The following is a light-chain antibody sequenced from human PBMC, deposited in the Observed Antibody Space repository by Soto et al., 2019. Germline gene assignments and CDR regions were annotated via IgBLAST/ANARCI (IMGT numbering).Light chain of an antibody. V-gene: IGLV2-14*01. CDR2: DVS. Sequence: QSALTQPASVSGSPGQSITISCTGTSSDVGGYNYVSWYQQHPGKAPKLMIYDVSNRPSGVSNRFSVSKSGNTASLTISGLQAEDEGDYYCSSYTSSSIWVCGGGTKVTVL. CDR3: SSYTSSSIWV. J-gene: IGLJ3*02. CDR1: SSDVGGYNY.